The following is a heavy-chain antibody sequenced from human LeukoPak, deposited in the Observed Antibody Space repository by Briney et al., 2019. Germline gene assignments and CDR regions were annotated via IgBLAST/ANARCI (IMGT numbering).Heavy chain of an antibody. J-gene: IGHJ4*02. D-gene: IGHD2-8*01. Sequence: GASGKVSCKASGYTLSEYGISWVRQAPAQGLEWVGWITTYNDEKIYSQKFQGKVTMTTDTSSGTYYMELRNLRSDATAIYYCARDCSNGVCYPRDYWGQGTLVSVSS. V-gene: IGHV1-18*01. CDR2: ITTYNDEK. CDR3: ARDCSNGVCYPRDY. CDR1: GYTLSEYG.